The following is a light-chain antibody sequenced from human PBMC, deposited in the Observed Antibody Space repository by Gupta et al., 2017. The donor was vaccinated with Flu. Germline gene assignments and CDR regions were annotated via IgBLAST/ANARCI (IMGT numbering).Light chain of an antibody. J-gene: IGLJ3*02. V-gene: IGLV8-61*01. CDR2: STN. CDR1: SGSVSTSYY. CDR3: VLYMGSGIWV. Sequence: VVTQEPSFSVSPGGTVTLTCGLSSGSVSTSYYPSWYQQTPGQAPRTLIYSTNTRSSGVPDRFSGSILGNKAALTITGAQADDESDYYCVLYMGSGIWVFGGGTKLTVL.